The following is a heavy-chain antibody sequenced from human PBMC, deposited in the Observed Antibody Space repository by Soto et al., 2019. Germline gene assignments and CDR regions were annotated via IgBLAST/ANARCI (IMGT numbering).Heavy chain of an antibody. CDR1: RFTFSSYA. Sequence: GGSLRLSCAASRFTFSSYAMSWVRQAPGKGLEWVSAISGSGGSTYYADSVKGRFTISRDKSKGTLFLQMNSLRVDDTAVYYCARDGWGSNWYFDLWGRGTLVTVST. D-gene: IGHD3-16*01. CDR3: ARDGWGSNWYFDL. V-gene: IGHV3-23*01. J-gene: IGHJ2*01. CDR2: ISGSGGST.